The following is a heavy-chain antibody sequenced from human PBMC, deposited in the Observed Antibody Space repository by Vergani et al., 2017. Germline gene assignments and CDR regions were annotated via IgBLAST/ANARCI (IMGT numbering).Heavy chain of an antibody. CDR3: ARLYGRDSSGIKYFDY. D-gene: IGHD3-22*01. J-gene: IGHJ4*02. CDR1: GYSFTNYW. CDR2: IHPADSDT. V-gene: IGHV5-51*01. Sequence: EVQLVPSGAEVKKPGESLKISCQFSGYSFTNYWIGWVRQMPGKGLEWMGIIHPADSDTRYSPSFQGQVTISVDKSISTAYLQRSSLRASDSAMYYCARLYGRDSSGIKYFDYWGQGTLVTVSS.